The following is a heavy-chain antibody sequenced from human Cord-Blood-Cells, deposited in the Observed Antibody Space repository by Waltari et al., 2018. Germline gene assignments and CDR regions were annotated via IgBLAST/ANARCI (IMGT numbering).Heavy chain of an antibody. J-gene: IGHJ5*02. CDR3: ARVFRTGDYVFRGWFDP. Sequence: QVQLVQSGAEVKKPGASVKVSCKASGYTFTSYGISWVRQAPGQGLEWMGWISAYNGNTNYAQKRQGRVTMTTDTSTSTAYMELRSLRSDDTAVYYWARVFRTGDYVFRGWFDPWGQGTLVTVSS. D-gene: IGHD2-8*02. CDR2: ISAYNGNT. CDR1: GYTFTSYG. V-gene: IGHV1-18*01.